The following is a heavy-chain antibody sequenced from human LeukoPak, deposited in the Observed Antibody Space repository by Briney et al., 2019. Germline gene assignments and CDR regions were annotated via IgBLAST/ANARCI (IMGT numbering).Heavy chain of an antibody. CDR3: ARVTGYYYYMDV. D-gene: IGHD4-23*01. CDR2: ISISSSYI. V-gene: IGHV3-21*01. CDR1: GFTFSSYT. Sequence: GESLRLSCAASGFTFSSYTINWVRQAPGKGLEWVSSISISSSYIYYADSVKGRFTISRDNAKNSLYLQMNSLRAEDTAVYYCARVTGYYYYMDVWGKGATVTVSS. J-gene: IGHJ6*03.